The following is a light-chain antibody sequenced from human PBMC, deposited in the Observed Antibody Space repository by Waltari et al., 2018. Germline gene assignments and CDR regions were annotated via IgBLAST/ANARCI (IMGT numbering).Light chain of an antibody. CDR2: VNSDGSH. J-gene: IGLJ3*02. CDR1: SGHSSHI. V-gene: IGLV4-69*01. CDR3: QTGGHGTWV. Sequence: QLVLTQSPSASASLGAAVKLSCTLSSGHSSHIIAWRQQQPGAGPLYLMKVNSDGSHSKGDEIPDRFSGSSSGAERYLTISSVQSDDEADYYCQTGGHGTWVFGGGTKLTVL.